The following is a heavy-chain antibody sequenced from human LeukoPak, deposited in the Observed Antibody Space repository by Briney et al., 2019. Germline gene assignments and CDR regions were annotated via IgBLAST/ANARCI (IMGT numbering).Heavy chain of an antibody. D-gene: IGHD3-22*01. CDR3: ARGKRHYYDSSAYEFFDY. J-gene: IGHJ4*02. CDR2: ILYTGST. CDR1: GGSISSCY. Sequence: PSETLSLTCTVSGGSISSCYCSWIWQPPPKGQELIGYILYTGSTNYNRTLKSRLTISVDTSKNQYSLKLSSVTAADTAVYYCARGKRHYYDSSAYEFFDYWGQGTLVTVSS. V-gene: IGHV4-59*01.